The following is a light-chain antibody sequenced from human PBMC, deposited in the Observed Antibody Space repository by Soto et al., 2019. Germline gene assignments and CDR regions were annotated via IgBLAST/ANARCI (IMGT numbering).Light chain of an antibody. J-gene: IGKJ1*01. CDR2: AAS. V-gene: IGKV1-8*01. CDR3: QQYYSYPLT. CDR1: QGISSY. Sequence: AIRMTQSPSSFSASTGDRVTITCRASQGISSYLAWHQQKPGKAPKLLIYAASTLQSGVPSRFSGSGSGTDFTLTISCLQSEDFATYYCQQYYSYPLTFGQGTNVDIK.